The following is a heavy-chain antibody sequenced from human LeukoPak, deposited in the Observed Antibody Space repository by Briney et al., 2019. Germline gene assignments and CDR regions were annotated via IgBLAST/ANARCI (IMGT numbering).Heavy chain of an antibody. D-gene: IGHD3-10*01. V-gene: IGHV3-48*01. Sequence: GGSLRLSCAASGFTFSSYSMNWVRQAPGKGLEWVSYISSSSSSIYYADSVKGRFTISRDTAKNSLYLQMNSLKTEDTAVYYCTTVGSGHWGQGTLVTVSS. J-gene: IGHJ4*02. CDR1: GFTFSSYS. CDR3: TTVGSGH. CDR2: ISSSSSSI.